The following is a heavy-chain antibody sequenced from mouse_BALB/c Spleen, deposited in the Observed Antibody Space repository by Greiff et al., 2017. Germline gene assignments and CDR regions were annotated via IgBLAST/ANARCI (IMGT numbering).Heavy chain of an antibody. Sequence: EVKLQESGPSLVKPSQTLSLTCSVTGDSITSGYWNWIRKFPGNKLEYMGYISYSGSTYYNPSLKSRISITRDTSKNQYYLQLNSVTTEDTATYYCARRSTADWYFDVWGAGTTVTVSS. V-gene: IGHV3-8*02. CDR1: GDSITSGY. J-gene: IGHJ1*01. CDR2: ISYSGST. CDR3: ARRSTADWYFDV. D-gene: IGHD1-2*01.